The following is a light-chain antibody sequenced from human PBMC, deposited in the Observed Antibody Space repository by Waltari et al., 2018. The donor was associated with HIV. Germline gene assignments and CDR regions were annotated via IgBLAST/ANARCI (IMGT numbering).Light chain of an antibody. CDR1: HYIDNY. J-gene: IGKJ2*03. CDR3: QQYENLPYS. Sequence: DIQMTQSPSALSASVGERVTITCKASHYIDNYVSWYQQKAEKAPKLLIYDASNLETGVSSRFSGGGYGTYFTFTISSLQPEDIATYYCQQYENLPYSFGQGTKLEIK. CDR2: DAS. V-gene: IGKV1-33*01.